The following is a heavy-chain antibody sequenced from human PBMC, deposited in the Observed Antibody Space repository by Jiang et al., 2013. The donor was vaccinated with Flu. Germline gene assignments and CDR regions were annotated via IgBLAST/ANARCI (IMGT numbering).Heavy chain of an antibody. CDR2: IWYDGSNK. J-gene: IGHJ4*02. CDR1: GFTFSSYG. V-gene: IGHV3-33*01. Sequence: SGGGVVQPGRSLRLSCAASGFTFSSYGMHWVRQAPGKGLEWVAVIWYDGSNKYYADSVKGRFTISRDNSKNTLYLQMNSLRAEDTAVYYCARDMERGYGYDYWGQGTLVTVSS. CDR3: ARDMERGYGYDY. D-gene: IGHD5-18*01.